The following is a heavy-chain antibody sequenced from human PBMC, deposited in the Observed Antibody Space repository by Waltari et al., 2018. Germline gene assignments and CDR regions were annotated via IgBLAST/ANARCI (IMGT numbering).Heavy chain of an antibody. CDR1: GGTFSSYA. D-gene: IGHD2-2*01. CDR2: IIPIFGTA. V-gene: IGHV1-69*15. CDR3: ARVVRRPAAMYYYYGMDV. Sequence: QVQLVQSGAEVKKPGSSVKVSCKASGGTFSSYAIRWVRQAPGPGLEWMGRIIPIFGTANYAQKFQGRVTITADESTSTAYMELSSLRSEDTAVYYCARVVRRPAAMYYYYGMDVWGQGTTVTVSS. J-gene: IGHJ6*02.